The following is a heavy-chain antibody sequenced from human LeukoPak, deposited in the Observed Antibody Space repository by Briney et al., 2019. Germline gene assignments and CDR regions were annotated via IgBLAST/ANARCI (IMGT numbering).Heavy chain of an antibody. CDR2: ISFDGTNK. Sequence: GGSLRLSCVASGFTFTTYTMHWVRQAPGKGLEWVAVISFDGTNKYYTDSVKGRFTISRDNSNNMMYLQMNSLRAEDSAVYYCVSDWDGYWGQGTLVTVSS. D-gene: IGHD1-26*01. CDR1: GFTFTTYT. CDR3: VSDWDGY. J-gene: IGHJ4*02. V-gene: IGHV3-30*03.